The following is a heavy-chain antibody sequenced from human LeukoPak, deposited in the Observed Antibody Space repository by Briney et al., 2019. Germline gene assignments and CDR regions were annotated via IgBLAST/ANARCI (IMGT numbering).Heavy chain of an antibody. D-gene: IGHD4-17*01. CDR1: GFTYSSYV. J-gene: IGHJ4*02. V-gene: IGHV3-64*01. CDR3: AKDYGDGRTD. Sequence: GGSLRLSCAASGFTYSSYVMHWVRQAPGKGLEYVSTITSNGGRAFYATSVKGRFTISRDNSKNTLYLQMNSLRAEDTAVYYCAKDYGDGRTDWGQGILVTVSS. CDR2: ITSNGGRA.